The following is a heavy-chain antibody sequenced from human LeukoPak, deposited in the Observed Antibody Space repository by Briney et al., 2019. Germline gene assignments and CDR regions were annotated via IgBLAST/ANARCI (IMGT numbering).Heavy chain of an antibody. CDR1: GYSIISGYY. V-gene: IGHV4-61*01. J-gene: IGHJ3*02. CDR3: ARVTDSRGYYYSDDAFDI. Sequence: SETLSLTCTVSGYSIISGYYWGWIRQPPGKGLEWIGYIHYSGGTNHNPSLKSRVTISVDTSKNQFSLKLSSVTAADTAVYYCARVTDSRGYYYSDDAFDIWGQGTMVTVSS. D-gene: IGHD3-22*01. CDR2: IHYSGGT.